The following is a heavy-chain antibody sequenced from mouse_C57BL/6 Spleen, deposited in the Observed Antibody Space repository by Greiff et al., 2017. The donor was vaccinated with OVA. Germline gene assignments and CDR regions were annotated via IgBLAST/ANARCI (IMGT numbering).Heavy chain of an antibody. CDR1: GYTFTSYW. CDR3: ARHEGDFDY. J-gene: IGHJ2*01. CDR2: IYPSDSET. V-gene: IGHV1-61*01. Sequence: QVQLQQPGAELVRPGSSVKLSCKASGYTFTSYWMDWVKQRPGQGLEWIGNIYPSDSETHYNQKFKDKATLTVDKSSSTAYMQLSSLTSEDSAVFYCARHEGDFDYWGQGTTPTVSS.